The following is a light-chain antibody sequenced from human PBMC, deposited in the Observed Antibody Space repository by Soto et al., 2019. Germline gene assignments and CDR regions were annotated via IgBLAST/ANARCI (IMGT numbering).Light chain of an antibody. J-gene: IGKJ1*01. Sequence: EIVMTQSPATLSVSPGERATLSCRASQSVSSNLAWYQQKPGQAPRLLIYGASTRATGIPARFSGRGSVTDFPFTISSRLSEDFAVYYCQQYNNWPHVAFGQGTKVEIK. CDR2: GAS. V-gene: IGKV3-15*01. CDR3: QQYNNWPHVA. CDR1: QSVSSN.